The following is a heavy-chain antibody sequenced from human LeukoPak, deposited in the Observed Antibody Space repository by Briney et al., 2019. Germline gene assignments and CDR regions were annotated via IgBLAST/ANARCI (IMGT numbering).Heavy chain of an antibody. Sequence: SETLSLTCTVSGGSISSGSYYWSWIRQPAGKGLEWIGRIYTSGSTNYNPSLKSRVTISVDTSKNQFSLKLSSVTAADTAVYYCVRVVTYYYMDVWGKGTTVTVSS. V-gene: IGHV4-61*02. CDR1: GGSISSGSYY. CDR2: IYTSGST. D-gene: IGHD2-21*02. CDR3: VRVVTYYYMDV. J-gene: IGHJ6*03.